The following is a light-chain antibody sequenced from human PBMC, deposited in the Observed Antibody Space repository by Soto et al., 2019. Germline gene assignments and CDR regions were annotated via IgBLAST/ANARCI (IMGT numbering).Light chain of an antibody. CDR3: SSYAGDNFYV. J-gene: IGLJ1*01. CDR1: SSDVGGYNF. Sequence: QSALTQPPSASGSPGQSVTISCTGTSSDVGGYNFVSWYQHLPGKAPKLIIYDVGERPSGVPDRFSGSKSGNTASLTDSGLQAEDEADYYCSSYAGDNFYVFGPGTKLTVL. V-gene: IGLV2-8*01. CDR2: DVG.